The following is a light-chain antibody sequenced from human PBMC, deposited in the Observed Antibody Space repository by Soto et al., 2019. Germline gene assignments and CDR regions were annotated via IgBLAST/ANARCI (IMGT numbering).Light chain of an antibody. V-gene: IGKV3-15*01. J-gene: IGKJ1*01. CDR1: QSVASS. CDR2: GAS. Sequence: ERVMRQSPATLSASPGERVTLSCRASQSVASSVAWYQQKPGQAPRLILYGASTRATGFPARFSGSGSGTEFTLTISSLQSKDFAVYYCQQYNNWPMTFGQGTKVDI. CDR3: QQYNNWPMT.